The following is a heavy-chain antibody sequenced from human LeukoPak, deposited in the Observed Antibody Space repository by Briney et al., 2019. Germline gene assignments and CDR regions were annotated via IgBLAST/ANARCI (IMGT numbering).Heavy chain of an antibody. Sequence: PVGSLRLSCAASLFTFSSYGMHWVRQAPGKGREWVAVIWYDGSNKYYADSVKGRFTISRDNSKNTLYLQMNSLRAEDTAVYYCARDPHIVVVTAILNYYGMDVWGQGTTVTVSS. D-gene: IGHD2-21*02. CDR2: IWYDGSNK. CDR3: ARDPHIVVVTAILNYYGMDV. V-gene: IGHV3-33*01. J-gene: IGHJ6*02. CDR1: LFTFSSYG.